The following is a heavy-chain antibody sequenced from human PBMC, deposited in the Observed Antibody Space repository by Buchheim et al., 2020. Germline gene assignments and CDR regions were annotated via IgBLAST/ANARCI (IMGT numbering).Heavy chain of an antibody. CDR2: IYYSGST. V-gene: IGHV4-59*01. Sequence: QVQLQESGPGLVKPSETLSLTCTVSGGSISSYYWSWIRQPPGKGLEWIGYIYYSGSTNYNPSLKSRVTMSVDTSKNQFSLKLSSVTAADTAVYYCARDSGSYYNWFDPWGQGTL. CDR1: GGSISSYY. J-gene: IGHJ5*02. CDR3: ARDSGSYYNWFDP. D-gene: IGHD1-26*01.